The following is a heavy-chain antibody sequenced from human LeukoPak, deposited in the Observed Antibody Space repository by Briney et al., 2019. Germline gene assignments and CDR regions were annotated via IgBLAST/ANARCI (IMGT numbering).Heavy chain of an antibody. CDR3: ARDSNIGLTVTTQAHYFDY. CDR2: IIPIFGTA. V-gene: IGHV1-69*05. J-gene: IGHJ4*02. D-gene: IGHD4-17*01. CDR1: GGTFSSYA. Sequence: SVKVSCMASGGTFSSYAISWVRQAPGQGLEWMGRIIPIFGTANYAQKFQGRVTITTDESTSTAYMELSSLRSEDTAVYYCARDSNIGLTVTTQAHYFDYWGQGSLVTVSS.